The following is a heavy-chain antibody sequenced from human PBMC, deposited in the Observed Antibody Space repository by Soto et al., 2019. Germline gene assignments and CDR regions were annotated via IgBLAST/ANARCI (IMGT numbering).Heavy chain of an antibody. CDR3: ARLLGWYLGIAL. Sequence: QGQLVESGGGVVQPGRSLRLSCAASGFTFRSYGMHWVRQAPGKGLEWVAVIWYDGSNRYYADSVKGRFTISRDNSKNTLYLEMNTLRAEDTAVHYCARLLGWYLGIALWGQGTLVTVSS. V-gene: IGHV3-33*01. J-gene: IGHJ4*02. CDR1: GFTFRSYG. D-gene: IGHD6-19*01. CDR2: IWYDGSNR.